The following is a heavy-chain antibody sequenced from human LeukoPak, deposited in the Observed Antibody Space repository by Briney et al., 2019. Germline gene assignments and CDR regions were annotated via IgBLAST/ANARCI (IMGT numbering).Heavy chain of an antibody. CDR1: GESFSGHY. Sequence: SETLSLTCAVYGESFSGHYWTWIRQPPGKGLEWIGEIDHTGSINYNPSLKSRVTISIDTSKNQFSLKLSSVTAADTAVYSCAKVGGLAVAGTDNWMDPWGQGTLVTVSS. V-gene: IGHV4-34*01. CDR2: IDHTGSI. J-gene: IGHJ5*02. D-gene: IGHD6-19*01. CDR3: AKVGGLAVAGTDNWMDP.